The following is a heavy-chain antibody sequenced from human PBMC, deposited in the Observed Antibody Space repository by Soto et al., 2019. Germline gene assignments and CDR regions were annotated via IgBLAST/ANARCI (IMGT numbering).Heavy chain of an antibody. D-gene: IGHD1-26*01. Sequence: SETLSLTCTVSGGSITSYYWSWIRQPPGKGLEWIGYAFHSGITGYNPSLKSRVTISVDASKNLFSPKLISVTAADTAVYYCARDQNGSPYFDYWGQGTLVTVPQ. CDR2: AFHSGIT. V-gene: IGHV4-59*01. CDR3: ARDQNGSPYFDY. J-gene: IGHJ4*02. CDR1: GGSITSYY.